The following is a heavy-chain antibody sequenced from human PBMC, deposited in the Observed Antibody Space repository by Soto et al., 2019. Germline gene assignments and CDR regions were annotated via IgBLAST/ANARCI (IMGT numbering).Heavy chain of an antibody. V-gene: IGHV4-59*01. CDR3: GRDRVSNWGLNDAFDI. J-gene: IGHJ3*02. D-gene: IGHD7-27*01. CDR1: GGSISPYY. Sequence: QVQLQESGPGLVKPSETLSLTCTVSGGSISPYYWNWIRQPPGKGLEWIGYIYYAERTNYSPSLKSRVTMSVDTSKNQFSLKLKSVTAADTAVYYCGRDRVSNWGLNDAFDIWGQGTVVTVSA. CDR2: IYYAERT.